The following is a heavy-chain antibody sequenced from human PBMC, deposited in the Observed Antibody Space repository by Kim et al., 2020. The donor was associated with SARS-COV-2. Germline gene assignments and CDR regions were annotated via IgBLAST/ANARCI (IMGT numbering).Heavy chain of an antibody. D-gene: IGHD3-3*01. CDR1: GGSVSSGSYY. CDR3: ARGRLSKYYDFWSGPNETNWFDP. V-gene: IGHV4-61*01. Sequence: SETLSLTCTVSGGSVSSGSYYWSWIRQPPGKGLEWIGYIYYSGSTNYNPSLKSRVTISVDTSKNQFSLKLSSVTAADTAVYYCARGRLSKYYDFWSGPNETNWFDPWGQGTLVTVSS. CDR2: IYYSGST. J-gene: IGHJ5*02.